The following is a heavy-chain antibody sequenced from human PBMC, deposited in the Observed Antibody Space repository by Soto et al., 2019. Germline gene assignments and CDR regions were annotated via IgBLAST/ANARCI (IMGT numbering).Heavy chain of an antibody. J-gene: IGHJ4*02. CDR3: ARGRYGDY. D-gene: IGHD1-1*01. V-gene: IGHV1-18*01. CDR1: GYTFTSYG. CDR2: ISAHNGNT. Sequence: QVHLVQSGAEVKKPGASVKVSCKCSGYTFTSYGITWVRQAPGQGLEWMGWISAHNGNTDYAHKVQGRVTGTRDTSTSTAYMELRSLRSDDTAVYYCARGRYGDYWGQGALVTVSS.